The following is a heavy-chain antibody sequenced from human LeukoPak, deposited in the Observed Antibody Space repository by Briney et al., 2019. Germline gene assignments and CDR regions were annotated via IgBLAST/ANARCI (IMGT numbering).Heavy chain of an antibody. CDR2: IYHSGST. V-gene: IGHV4-4*02. D-gene: IGHD3-10*01. Sequence: SETLSLTCAVSGGSISSSNWWSWVRQPPGKGLEWIGEIYHSGSTNYNPSLKSRVTISVDKSKNQFSLKLSSVTAADTAVYYCARDRPYYYGSGSHYGTDVWGQGTTVTVSS. CDR3: ARDRPYYYGSGSHYGTDV. J-gene: IGHJ6*02. CDR1: GGSISSSNW.